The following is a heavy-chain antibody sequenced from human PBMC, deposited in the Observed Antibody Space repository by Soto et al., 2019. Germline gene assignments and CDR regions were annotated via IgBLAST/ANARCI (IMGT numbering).Heavy chain of an antibody. V-gene: IGHV1-18*01. J-gene: IGHJ4*02. CDR3: ARDGPRLPLGELSLEGDFDY. Sequence: QVQLVQSGAEVKKPGASVKVSCKASGYTFTSYGISWVRQAPGQGLEWMGWISAYNGNTNYAQKLQGRVTMTTDTTTSTASMEPRSLGSEDTAVYYCARDGPRLPLGELSLEGDFDYWGQGTLVTVSS. CDR1: GYTFTSYG. D-gene: IGHD3-16*02. CDR2: ISAYNGNT.